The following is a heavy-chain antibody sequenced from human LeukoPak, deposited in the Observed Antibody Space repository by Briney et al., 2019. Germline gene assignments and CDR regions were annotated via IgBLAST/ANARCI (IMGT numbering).Heavy chain of an antibody. Sequence: PGTSLRLSCATSGFTFNNYPMHWVRQAPGKGLEWEAVTGYDGRFKFHSDSVKGRFTISRDDSKNTLYLQMNSLRPEDTALYYCARDPKTGSPDYFDYWGQGTLVTVST. V-gene: IGHV3-30*04. D-gene: IGHD3-10*01. CDR1: GFTFNNYP. CDR2: TGYDGRFK. CDR3: ARDPKTGSPDYFDY. J-gene: IGHJ4*02.